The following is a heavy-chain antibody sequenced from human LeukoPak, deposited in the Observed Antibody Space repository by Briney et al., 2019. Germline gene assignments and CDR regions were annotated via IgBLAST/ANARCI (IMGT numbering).Heavy chain of an antibody. Sequence: SETLSLTCAVDGGSFSGYYWSWIRQPPGKGLDWIGEINHSGSTNYNPSLKSRVTISVDTSKSQFSLKLNSMTAADTAVYYCARGAQTYYDKAPVDYWGQGTLVTVSS. CDR1: GGSFSGYY. V-gene: IGHV4-34*01. CDR2: INHSGST. D-gene: IGHD3-22*01. J-gene: IGHJ4*02. CDR3: ARGAQTYYDKAPVDY.